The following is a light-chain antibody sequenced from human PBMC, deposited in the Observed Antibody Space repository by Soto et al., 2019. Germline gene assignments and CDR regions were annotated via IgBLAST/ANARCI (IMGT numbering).Light chain of an antibody. CDR2: DNN. CDR1: SSNIGNNY. J-gene: IGLJ2*01. CDR3: GTWDSSLSAVV. V-gene: IGLV1-51*01. Sequence: QAVVTQPPSVSAAPGQTVTISCSGSSSNIGNNYVSWYQQLPGTAPKLLISDNNKRPSGIPDRFSGSKSGTSATLGITGLQTGDEADYYCGTWDSSLSAVVFGGGTKLTVL.